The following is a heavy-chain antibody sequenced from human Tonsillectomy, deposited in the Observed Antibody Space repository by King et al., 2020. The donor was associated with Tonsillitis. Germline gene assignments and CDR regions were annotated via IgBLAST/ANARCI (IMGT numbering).Heavy chain of an antibody. CDR3: SGGPXEXRFXXNWFDX. Sequence: QLQESGPGLVKPSETLSLTCSVSXGSINSNXYYWGWIRQPPGKGLEWIGSIYYSGSTYYNPSLKSRVTISVDTSKNQFSLKLSSVTAADTALYYCSGGPXEXRFXXNWFDXWGXGTLVTVS. J-gene: IGHJ5*02. D-gene: IGHD3-3*01. CDR1: XGSINSNXYY. CDR2: IYYSGST. V-gene: IGHV4-39*01.